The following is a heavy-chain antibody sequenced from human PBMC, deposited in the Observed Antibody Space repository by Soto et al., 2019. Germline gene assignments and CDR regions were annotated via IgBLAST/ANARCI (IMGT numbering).Heavy chain of an antibody. J-gene: IGHJ5*02. D-gene: IGHD3-10*01. CDR3: ARDQGGHWFNNWFDP. V-gene: IGHV4-59*01. CDR2: IYYSGST. Sequence: QVQLQESGPGLVKPSETLSLTCTVSGGSISSYYWSWIRQPPGKGLEWIGYIYYSGSTNDNPSLTSRVTISVDTSKNQFSLKLSSVTAADTAVYYCARDQGGHWFNNWFDPWGQGTLVTVSS. CDR1: GGSISSYY.